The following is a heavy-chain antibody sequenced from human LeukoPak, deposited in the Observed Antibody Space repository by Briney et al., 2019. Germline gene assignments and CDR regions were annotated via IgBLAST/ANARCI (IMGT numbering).Heavy chain of an antibody. D-gene: IGHD3-10*01. CDR3: ARAGDRMVRGVMGLDY. Sequence: SVKVSCKASGGTFSSYAISWVRQAPGQGLEWMGGIIPIFGTANYAQKFQGRVTITADESTSTAYMELSSLRSEDTAVYYCARAGDRMVRGVMGLDYWGQGTLVTVSS. CDR2: IIPIFGTA. V-gene: IGHV1-69*13. CDR1: GGTFSSYA. J-gene: IGHJ4*02.